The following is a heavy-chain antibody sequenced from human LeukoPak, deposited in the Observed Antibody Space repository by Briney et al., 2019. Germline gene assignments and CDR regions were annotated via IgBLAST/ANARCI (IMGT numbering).Heavy chain of an antibody. CDR3: ARGAVHFDY. CDR2: IYHSGST. CDR1: GGSISSGGYS. J-gene: IGHJ4*02. V-gene: IGHV4-30-2*01. D-gene: IGHD3-16*01. Sequence: SETLSLTCAVSGGSISSGGYSWSWIRQPPGKGLEWIGYIYHSGSTYYNPSLKSRVTISVDTSKNQFSLKLSSVTAADTAVYYCARGAVHFDYWGQGTLVTVSS.